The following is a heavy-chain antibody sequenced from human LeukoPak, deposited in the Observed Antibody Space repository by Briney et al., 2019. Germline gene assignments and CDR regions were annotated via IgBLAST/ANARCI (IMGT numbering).Heavy chain of an antibody. CDR3: ASPSVGGNEGDAFDI. CDR1: GGSFSGYY. J-gene: IGHJ3*02. D-gene: IGHD4-23*01. CDR2: INHSGST. V-gene: IGHV4-34*01. Sequence: SETLSLTCAVYGGSFSGYYWSWIRQPPGKGLEWIGEINHSGSTNYDPSLKSRVTISVDTSKNQFSLKLSSVTAADTAVYYCASPSVGGNEGDAFDIWGQGTMVTVSS.